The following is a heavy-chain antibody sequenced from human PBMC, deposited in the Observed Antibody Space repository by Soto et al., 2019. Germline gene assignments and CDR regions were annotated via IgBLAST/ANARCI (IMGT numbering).Heavy chain of an antibody. Sequence: QVQLVESGGGVVQPGRSLRLSCAASGFTFSSYAMHWVRQAPGKGLEWVAVISYDGSNKYYADSVKGRFTISRDNSKNTLYLQMTSLRAEDTAVYYCAREETTVTTSCGMHVWGQGTTVTVSS. CDR1: GFTFSSYA. J-gene: IGHJ6*02. V-gene: IGHV3-30-3*01. CDR3: AREETTVTTSCGMHV. D-gene: IGHD4-17*01. CDR2: ISYDGSNK.